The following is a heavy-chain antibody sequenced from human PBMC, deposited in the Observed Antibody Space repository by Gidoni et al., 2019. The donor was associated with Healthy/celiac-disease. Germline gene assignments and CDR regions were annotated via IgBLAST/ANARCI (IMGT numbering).Heavy chain of an antibody. CDR1: GASIGSDDFS. CDR2: IYQSGPT. D-gene: IGHD4-17*01. J-gene: IGHJ5*02. CDR3: ARGSLLLYGDYEDWFDH. Sequence: LQLQESGSGMVKASQTLSLTCAVSGASIGSDDFSWIWIRQPPGKGLEWIGYIYQSGPTYYHPSLRSRVTKSVDRSKNQFSLKLSSVTAADTAIYYCARGSLLLYGDYEDWFDHWGQGTLVTVSS. V-gene: IGHV4-30-2*01.